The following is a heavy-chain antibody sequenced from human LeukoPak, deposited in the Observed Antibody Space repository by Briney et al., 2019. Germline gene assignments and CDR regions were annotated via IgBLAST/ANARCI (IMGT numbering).Heavy chain of an antibody. D-gene: IGHD6-13*01. CDR2: IIPIFGTA. V-gene: IGHV1-69*06. CDR1: GGTFSSYA. Sequence: SVKVSCKASGGTFSSYAISWVRQAPGQGLEWMGGIIPIFGTANYAQKFQGRVTITADKSTSTAYMELSSLRSEDTAVYYCASYGPYSSSWYPNYFQHWGQGTLVTVSS. J-gene: IGHJ1*01. CDR3: ASYGPYSSSWYPNYFQH.